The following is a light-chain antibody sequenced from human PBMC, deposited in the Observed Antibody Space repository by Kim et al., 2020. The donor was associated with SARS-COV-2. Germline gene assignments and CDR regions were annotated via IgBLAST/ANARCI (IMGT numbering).Light chain of an antibody. CDR2: DAS. Sequence: PGAGAPLAYRASQSISSAFAWYKQRPGQPPRLLIFDASIRASGSPARFSGSGSGTDFTLTISGLEPEDFAVYYCQQRNNWPPKVSFGGGTKVDIK. V-gene: IGKV3-11*01. CDR1: QSISSA. CDR3: QQRNNWPPKVS. J-gene: IGKJ4*01.